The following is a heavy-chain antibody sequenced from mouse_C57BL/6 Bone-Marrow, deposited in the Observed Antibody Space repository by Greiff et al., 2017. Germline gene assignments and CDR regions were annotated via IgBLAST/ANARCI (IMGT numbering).Heavy chain of an antibody. Sequence: EVQLVESGGGLVQPGGSLKLSCAASGFTFSDYYMYWVRQTPEKRLEWVAYISNGGGSTYYPDTVKGRFTISRDNAKNTLYLQMSRLKSEDTAMYYCARGANWAFDYWGQGTTLTVSS. CDR2: ISNGGGST. V-gene: IGHV5-12*01. J-gene: IGHJ2*01. CDR1: GFTFSDYY. CDR3: ARGANWAFDY. D-gene: IGHD4-1*01.